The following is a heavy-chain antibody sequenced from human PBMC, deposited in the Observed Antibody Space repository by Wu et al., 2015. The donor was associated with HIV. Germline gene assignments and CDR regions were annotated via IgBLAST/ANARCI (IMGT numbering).Heavy chain of an antibody. CDR3: ATTGDGGYYYYYMDV. V-gene: IGHV1-46*03. J-gene: IGHJ6*03. Sequence: QVQLVQSGAEVKKPGASVKVSCKASGYTFTSYYMHWVRQAPGQGLEWMGIINPSGGSTSYAQKFQGRVTMTRDTSTSTVYMELSSLRSEDTAVYYCATTGDGGYYYYYMDVWGKGTTVTVSS. CDR1: GYTFTSYY. CDR2: INPSGGST. D-gene: IGHD7-27*01.